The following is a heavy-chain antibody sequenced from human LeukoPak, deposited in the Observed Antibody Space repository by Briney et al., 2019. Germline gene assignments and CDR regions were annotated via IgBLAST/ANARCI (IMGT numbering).Heavy chain of an antibody. CDR1: GGSISSYY. J-gene: IGHJ3*02. D-gene: IGHD6-13*01. Sequence: SETLSLTCTVSGGSISSYYWSWIRQPAGKGLEWIGRIYTSGSTNYNHSLKSRVTMSVDTSKNQFSLKLSSVTAADTAVYYCATWIAAAGYYAFDIWGQGTMVTVSS. CDR2: IYTSGST. CDR3: ATWIAAAGYYAFDI. V-gene: IGHV4-4*07.